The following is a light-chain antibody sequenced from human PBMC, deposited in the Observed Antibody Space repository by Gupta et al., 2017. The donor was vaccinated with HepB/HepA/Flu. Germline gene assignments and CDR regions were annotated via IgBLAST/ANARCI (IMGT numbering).Light chain of an antibody. Sequence: QSGLTQPASVSGSPGQSITISCTGTSSDIGSFNSVSWYQQYPGRAPKLLIYEVTNRPSGVSHRFSGSKTGNSASLTISGLQAEDEAIYYCASFRSGDTLVIFGGGTELTVL. V-gene: IGLV2-14*03. CDR3: ASFRSGDTLVI. J-gene: IGLJ2*01. CDR2: EVT. CDR1: SSDIGSFNS.